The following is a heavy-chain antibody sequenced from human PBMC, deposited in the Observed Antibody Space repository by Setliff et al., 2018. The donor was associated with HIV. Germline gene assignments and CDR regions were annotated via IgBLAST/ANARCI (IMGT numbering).Heavy chain of an antibody. CDR2: INSDGSDT. CDR3: VTDRAGYNH. Sequence: GGSLRLSCAGSGFTFTDYIMHWVRQVPGKGLVWVSRINSDGSDTRYADSVKGRFTISRDNAKNTLYLQMSSLRVEDTAVCYCVTDRAGYNHWGHGTLVTVSS. V-gene: IGHV3-74*01. CDR1: GFTFTDYI. J-gene: IGHJ4*01. D-gene: IGHD5-12*01.